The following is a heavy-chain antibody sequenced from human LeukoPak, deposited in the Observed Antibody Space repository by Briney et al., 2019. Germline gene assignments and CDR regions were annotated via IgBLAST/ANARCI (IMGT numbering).Heavy chain of an antibody. J-gene: IGHJ4*02. V-gene: IGHV3-21*01. CDR1: GLPFISYT. CDR2: FSRRSSNI. D-gene: IGHD2-21*02. Sequence: GGSLRLPCPRFGLPFISYTLNGVGQPPGRGLDGGSSFSRRSSNIYYADSVKGRFTISRDNAKNSLYLQMNGLRAEDTAVYYCARDHTVDSYCGGDCQPLFDYWGQGTLVTVSS. CDR3: ARDHTVDSYCGGDCQPLFDY.